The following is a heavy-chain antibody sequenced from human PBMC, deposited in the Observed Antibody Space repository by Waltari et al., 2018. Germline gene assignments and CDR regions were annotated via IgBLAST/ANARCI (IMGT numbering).Heavy chain of an antibody. V-gene: IGHV3-53*01. J-gene: IGHJ4*02. CDR1: GFIVSTNY. CDR2: IYNDGTK. D-gene: IGHD2-21*02. Sequence: EVQLVESGGGVIQPGGSLRLSCAASGFIVSTNYMSWVRQAPGKGLEWVSVIYNDGTKLYADSVKGRFTVSRDNSKNMVHLQMDSLRAEDTAVYYCATDGDGDCSLCLAQWGQGTLVIVSS. CDR3: ATDGDGDCSLCLAQ.